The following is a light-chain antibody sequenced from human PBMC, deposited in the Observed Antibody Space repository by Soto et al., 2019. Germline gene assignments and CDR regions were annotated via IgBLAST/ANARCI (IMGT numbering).Light chain of an antibody. Sequence: DIQMTQSPSSLSTSVGDRVTITCRASQGIANYLAWYQHKPGKVPNLLIYAASTLQSGVPSRFSGGGAGTAYTLSISRLQPKDLAIYYCQKDNSASRSFGQETMMGIK. CDR2: AAS. J-gene: IGKJ1*01. CDR3: QKDNSASRS. V-gene: IGKV1-27*01. CDR1: QGIANY.